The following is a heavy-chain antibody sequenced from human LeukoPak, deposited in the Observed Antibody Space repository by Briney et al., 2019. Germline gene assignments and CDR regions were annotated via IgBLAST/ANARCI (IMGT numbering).Heavy chain of an antibody. D-gene: IGHD2-2*01. V-gene: IGHV1-69*05. J-gene: IGHJ4*02. CDR2: IIPIFGTA. Sequence: IIPIFGTANYAQKFQGRVTITRDTSATTAYMELSSLRSEDTAVYYCAKAGALPAANSNFDYWGQGTLVTVSS. CDR3: AKAGALPAANSNFDY.